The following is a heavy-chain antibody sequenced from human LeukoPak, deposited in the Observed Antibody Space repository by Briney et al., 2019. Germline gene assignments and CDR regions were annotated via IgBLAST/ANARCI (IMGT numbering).Heavy chain of an antibody. D-gene: IGHD1-26*01. CDR1: SGSITSSTYY. J-gene: IGHJ4*02. CDR3: AVSSGSSNFEY. CDR2: THYSGDT. V-gene: IGHV4-39*01. Sequence: PSETLSLTCSVSSGSITSSTYYRGWVRQPPGKGLEWIGSTHYSGDTSYNPSLKSRVTISIDTSRNQFSLKLTSVTAADTALYYCAVSSGSSNFEYWGQGTLVTVSS.